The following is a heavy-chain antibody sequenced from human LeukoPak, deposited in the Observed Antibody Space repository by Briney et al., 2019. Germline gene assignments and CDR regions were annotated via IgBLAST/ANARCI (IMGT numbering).Heavy chain of an antibody. CDR1: GGSISSYY. Sequence: PSETLSLTCTVSGGSISSYYWSWIRQPPGKGLEWIGYIYYSGSTNYNPSLKSRVTISVDTSKNQFSLKLSSVTAADTAVYYCARGSDDFQHWGQGTLVTVSP. V-gene: IGHV4-59*01. CDR2: IYYSGST. J-gene: IGHJ1*01. D-gene: IGHD5-24*01. CDR3: ARGSDDFQH.